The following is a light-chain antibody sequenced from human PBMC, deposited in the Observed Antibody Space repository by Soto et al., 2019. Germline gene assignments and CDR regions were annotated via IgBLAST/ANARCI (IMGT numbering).Light chain of an antibody. CDR2: KAS. CDR3: QQYNSYST. CDR1: QSISSW. Sequence: DIQMTQSPSTLSASVGDRVTITCRASQSISSWLAWYQQKPGKAPKLPIYKASSLESGVTSRVSGSGSGTEFTLTSSSLQPDDFATYYCQQYNSYSTFGQGTKVEIK. J-gene: IGKJ1*01. V-gene: IGKV1-5*03.